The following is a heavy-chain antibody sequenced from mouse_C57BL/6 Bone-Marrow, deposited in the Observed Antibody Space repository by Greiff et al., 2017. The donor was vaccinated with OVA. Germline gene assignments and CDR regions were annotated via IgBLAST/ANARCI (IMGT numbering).Heavy chain of an antibody. D-gene: IGHD1-1*01. V-gene: IGHV1-55*01. CDR3: ASYGRYAMDY. J-gene: IGHJ4*01. CDR2: IYPGSGST. Sequence: QVQLQQPGAELVKPGASVKLSCKASGYTFTSYWITWVKQRPGQGLEWLGDIYPGSGSTNYNEKFKSKATLTVDTSSSPAYMQRSSLTSEDSAVYYCASYGRYAMDYWGQGTSVTVSS. CDR1: GYTFTSYW.